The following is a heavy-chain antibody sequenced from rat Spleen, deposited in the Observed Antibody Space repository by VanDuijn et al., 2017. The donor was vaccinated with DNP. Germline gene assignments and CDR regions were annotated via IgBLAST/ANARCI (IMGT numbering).Heavy chain of an antibody. V-gene: IGHV5S10*01. J-gene: IGHJ2*01. CDR1: GITFSNSG. CDR3: AKNTGYYFDS. Sequence: EVQLVESGGGLVQPGRSLKLSCAASGITFSNSGMHWIRQAPKKGLEWVATIFYAGTTTYYRGSVKGRFTISRDNADHTLYLQMDSLRSEDTATYYCAKNTGYYFDSWGQGVMVTVSS. D-gene: IGHD4-1*01. CDR2: IFYAGTTT.